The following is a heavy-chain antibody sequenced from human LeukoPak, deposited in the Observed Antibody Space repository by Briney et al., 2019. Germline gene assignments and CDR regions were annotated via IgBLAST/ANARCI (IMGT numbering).Heavy chain of an antibody. V-gene: IGHV3-21*01. CDR1: GFTFSSYS. CDR3: ARFGSGWYFDY. CDR2: ISSSSSYI. Sequence: GGSLRLSCAASGFTFSSYSMNWVRQAPGKGLEWVSSISSSSSYIYYADSVKGRLTISRDNAKNSLYLQMNSLRAEDTAVYYCARFGSGWYFDYWGQGTLVTVSS. J-gene: IGHJ4*02. D-gene: IGHD6-19*01.